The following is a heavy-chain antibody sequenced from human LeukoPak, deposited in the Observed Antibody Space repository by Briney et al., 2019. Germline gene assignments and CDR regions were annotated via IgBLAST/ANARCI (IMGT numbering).Heavy chain of an antibody. CDR1: GGSISSYY. CDR2: IYYSGST. V-gene: IGHV4-59*08. D-gene: IGHD4-17*01. CDR3: AGGNWGSVTPPFDY. J-gene: IGHJ4*02. Sequence: SETLSLTCTVSGGSISSYYWSWIRQPPGKGLEWIGYIYYSGSTNYNPSLKSRVTISVDTSKNQFSLKLSSVTAADTAVYYCAGGNWGSVTPPFDYWGQGTLVTVSS.